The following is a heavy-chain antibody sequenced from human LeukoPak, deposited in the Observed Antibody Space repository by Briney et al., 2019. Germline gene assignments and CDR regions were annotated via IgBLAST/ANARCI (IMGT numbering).Heavy chain of an antibody. Sequence: DGSLTLSCAAAGFTFGDYYMSWIRQAPGKGLEWVSGINWNGGSTGYADSVKGRFIISRDNAKKSLYLQMNSLRAEDTAFYYCAREGPTYYYDSTGYYYGSFDYWGQGTLVTVSS. CDR2: INWNGGST. CDR3: AREGPTYYYDSTGYYYGSFDY. J-gene: IGHJ4*02. D-gene: IGHD3-22*01. V-gene: IGHV3-20*04. CDR1: GFTFGDYY.